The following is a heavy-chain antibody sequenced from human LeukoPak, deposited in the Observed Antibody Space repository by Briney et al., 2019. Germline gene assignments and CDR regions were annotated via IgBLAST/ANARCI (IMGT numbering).Heavy chain of an antibody. CDR3: ARHPDSSPALLDL. D-gene: IGHD6-13*01. CDR2: INPSGGST. Sequence: GASVNVSCKASGFTFTSYYMNWVRQAPGQGLEWMGIINPSGGSTSYAQKFQGRLTVTRDISTSIVYMELGSLRSEDTAKYYCARHPDSSPALLDLWGQGTMVTVSS. V-gene: IGHV1-46*01. J-gene: IGHJ3*01. CDR1: GFTFTSYY.